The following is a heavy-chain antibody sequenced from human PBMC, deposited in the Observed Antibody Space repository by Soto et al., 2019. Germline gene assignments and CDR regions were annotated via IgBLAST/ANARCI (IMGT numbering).Heavy chain of an antibody. CDR2: ISAYNGNT. V-gene: IGHV1-18*01. D-gene: IGHD2-8*01. CDR3: ARSYASPYYYYGMDV. CDR1: GYTFTSYG. J-gene: IGHJ6*02. Sequence: QVQLVQSGAEVKKPGASVKVSCKASGYTFTSYGISWVRQAPGQGLEWMGWISAYNGNTNYAQKLQGRVTKTTDTSTSTAYMELRSLRSDDTAVYYCARSYASPYYYYGMDVWGQGTTVTVSS.